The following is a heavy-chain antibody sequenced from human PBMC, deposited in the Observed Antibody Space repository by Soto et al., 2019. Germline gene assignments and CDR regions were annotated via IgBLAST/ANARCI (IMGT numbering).Heavy chain of an antibody. Sequence: SETLSLTCAVSGYSISSGYYWGWIRQPPGKGLEWIGSIYHSGSTYYNPSLKSRVTISVDTSKNQFSLKLSSVTAADTAMYYCARDRGSSWSFFDYWGQGTLLTVSS. D-gene: IGHD6-13*01. V-gene: IGHV4-38-2*02. CDR1: GYSISSGYY. J-gene: IGHJ4*02. CDR3: ARDRGSSWSFFDY. CDR2: IYHSGST.